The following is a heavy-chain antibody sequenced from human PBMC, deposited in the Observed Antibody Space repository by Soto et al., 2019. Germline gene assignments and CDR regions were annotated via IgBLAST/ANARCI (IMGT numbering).Heavy chain of an antibody. CDR3: AREXXXXRKSDYNYYYGLDV. Sequence: QVQLVESGGGVVQPERSLRLSCAASGFTFSDYTFSDYTMHWVRQTPGKGLEWVALISYDGTNNYYADSVKGRFTISRDSSKNTLYLQLNSLRPEDTAVYYCAREXXXXRKSDYNYYYGLDVWGQGTTVTVSS. V-gene: IGHV3-30-3*01. CDR1: GFTFSDYTFSDYT. CDR2: ISYDGTNN. D-gene: IGHD3-16*02. J-gene: IGHJ6*02.